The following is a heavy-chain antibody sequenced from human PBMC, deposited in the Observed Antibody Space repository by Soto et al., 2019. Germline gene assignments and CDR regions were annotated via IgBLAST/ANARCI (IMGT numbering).Heavy chain of an antibody. CDR2: ISPHNDRT. CDR1: GYNFTSYG. Sequence: ASVKVSCKASGYNFTSYGISWVRQAPGQGLEWMGWISPHNDRTKYARRFQDRVTMTTETPTSTGYMELGSLRSDDTAVYYCARDLYYSSGRYFDHDAFDIWGQGTVVTVS. J-gene: IGHJ3*02. D-gene: IGHD6-19*01. CDR3: ARDLYYSSGRYFDHDAFDI. V-gene: IGHV1-18*01.